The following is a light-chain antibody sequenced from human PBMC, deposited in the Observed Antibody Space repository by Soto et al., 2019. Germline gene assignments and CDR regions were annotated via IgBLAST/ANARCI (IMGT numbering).Light chain of an antibody. CDR1: SSDVGAYNY. CDR3: GSYSSTATREV. CDR2: EVS. Sequence: QSALTQPASVSGSPGQSITISCTGTSSDVGAYNYVSWYQQHPDKAPKLMIFEVSDRPSGVSNRFSGSNSGNTASLTISGLQAEDEADYFCGSYSSTATREVFGTGTKLTVL. J-gene: IGLJ1*01. V-gene: IGLV2-14*01.